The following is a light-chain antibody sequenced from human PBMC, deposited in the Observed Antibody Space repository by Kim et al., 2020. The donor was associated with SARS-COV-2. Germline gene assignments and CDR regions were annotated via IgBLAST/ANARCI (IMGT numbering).Light chain of an antibody. CDR1: SSDVGRYKY. Sequence: QSITISCTETSSDVGRYKYVSWYQQHPGKAPKLMIYDVSNRPSGVSNRFSGSKSGNTASLTISGLQAEDEADYYCSSYANSGALVLFGGGTQLTVL. CDR3: SSYANSGALVL. V-gene: IGLV2-14*03. J-gene: IGLJ2*01. CDR2: DVS.